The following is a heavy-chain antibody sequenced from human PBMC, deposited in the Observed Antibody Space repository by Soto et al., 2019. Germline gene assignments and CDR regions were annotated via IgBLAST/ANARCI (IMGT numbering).Heavy chain of an antibody. CDR2: INSDGSST. J-gene: IGHJ6*04. CDR3: ARDVWNDSTYWYYYYGMDV. D-gene: IGHD1-1*01. Sequence: GGSLRLSCAASGFTFSSYWMHWVRQAPGKGLVWVSRINSDGSSTSYADSVKGRFTISRDNAKNTLYLQMNSLRAEDTAVYYCARDVWNDSTYWYYYYGMDVWGKGTTVTVPS. V-gene: IGHV3-74*01. CDR1: GFTFSSYW.